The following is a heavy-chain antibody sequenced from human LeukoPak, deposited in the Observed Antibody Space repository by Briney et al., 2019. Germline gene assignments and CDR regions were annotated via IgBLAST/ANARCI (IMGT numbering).Heavy chain of an antibody. V-gene: IGHV1-18*01. Sequence: ASVKVSCKASGYTFTSYGISWVRQAPGQGLEWMGWISAYNGNTNYAQKLQGRVTMTTDTSTSTAYMELRSLRSDDTAVYCCAGTHHYYYYYGMDVWGQGTTVTVSS. CDR3: AGTHHYYYYYGMDV. J-gene: IGHJ6*02. CDR1: GYTFTSYG. CDR2: ISAYNGNT.